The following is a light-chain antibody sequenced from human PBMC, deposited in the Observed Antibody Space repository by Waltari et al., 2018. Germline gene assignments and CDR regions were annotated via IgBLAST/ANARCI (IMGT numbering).Light chain of an antibody. CDR3: QQYGDSPRT. J-gene: IGKJ1*01. CDR2: DTS. CDR1: QSVSSGF. Sequence: EIVLMQSPATLSLSPGDRATLSCGASQSVSSGFLAWYQQKPGLAPRLLIYDTSTRAAGVPDRFRGSGSGREFALSISRLEPEYFAVYYCQQYGDSPRTFGQGTKVEIK. V-gene: IGKV3D-20*01.